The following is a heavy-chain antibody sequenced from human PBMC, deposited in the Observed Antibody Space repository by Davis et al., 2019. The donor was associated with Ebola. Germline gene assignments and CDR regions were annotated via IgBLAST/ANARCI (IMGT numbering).Heavy chain of an antibody. J-gene: IGHJ4*02. CDR1: GGSFPGSY. CDR3: ARRTRHAAAAQDY. Sequence: MPSETLSLTCAVHGGSFPGSYWSWIRQPPGKGLEWIGEINHSGRTNYNPSLKSRVTISVDTSKNQFSLKLSSVTAADTAVYYCARRTRHAAAAQDYWGQGTLVTVSS. D-gene: IGHD6-13*01. CDR2: INHSGRT. V-gene: IGHV4-34*01.